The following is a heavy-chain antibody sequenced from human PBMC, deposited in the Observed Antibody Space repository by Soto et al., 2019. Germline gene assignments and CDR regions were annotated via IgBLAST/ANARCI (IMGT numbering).Heavy chain of an antibody. J-gene: IGHJ5*02. Sequence: SGPTLVNPTQTLTLTCTFSGFSLSTSGVGVGWIRQPPGKALEWLALIYWNDDKRYSPSLKSRLTITKDTSKNQVVLTMTNMDPVDTATYYCAHGADIVATMRISDVWDWFDPWGQGTLVTVSS. D-gene: IGHD5-12*01. CDR1: GFSLSTSGVG. V-gene: IGHV2-5*01. CDR2: IYWNDDK. CDR3: AHGADIVATMRISDVWDWFDP.